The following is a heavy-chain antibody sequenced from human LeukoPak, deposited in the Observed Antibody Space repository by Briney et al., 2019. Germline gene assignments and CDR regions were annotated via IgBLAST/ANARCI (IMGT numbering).Heavy chain of an antibody. Sequence: SETLSLTCTASGGSISSGSHHWGWFRQSPGKGLEWIGSIYDSRTIYYNPSLNSRVTISAVTSKNQFSLQLNSVTAADTAVYYCARHDGRSGGTMGALDSWGQGSLVTVSS. J-gene: IGHJ4*02. CDR1: GGSISSGSHH. CDR2: IYDSRTI. CDR3: ARHDGRSGGTMGALDS. D-gene: IGHD4-23*01. V-gene: IGHV4-39*01.